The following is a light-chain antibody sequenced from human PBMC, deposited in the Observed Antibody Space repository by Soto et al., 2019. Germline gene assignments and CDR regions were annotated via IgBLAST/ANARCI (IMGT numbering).Light chain of an antibody. J-gene: IGKJ2*01. CDR2: GAS. Sequence: ENVLTQSPGTLALSPGERATLSCRASQSVDSNFVAWYQQKPGQDHRLLIYGASTRAAGVPDRFSGSGSETDFTLTITRLEPEDFAVYYCQQYGRSPLMYTFGQGTKLGVK. V-gene: IGKV3-20*01. CDR1: QSVDSNF. CDR3: QQYGRSPLMYT.